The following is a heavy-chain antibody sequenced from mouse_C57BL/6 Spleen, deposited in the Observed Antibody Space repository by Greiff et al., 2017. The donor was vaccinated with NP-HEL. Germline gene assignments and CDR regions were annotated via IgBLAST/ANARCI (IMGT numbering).Heavy chain of an antibody. CDR3: ARGGYSKPSMDY. D-gene: IGHD2-5*01. CDR1: GYTFTSYW. Sequence: QVHVKQPGAELVKPGASVKLSCKASGYTFTSYWMHWVKQRPGQGLEWIGMIHPNSGSTNYNEKFKSKATLTVDKSSSTAYMQLSSLTSEDSAVYYCARGGYSKPSMDYWGQGTSVTVSS. CDR2: IHPNSGST. J-gene: IGHJ4*01. V-gene: IGHV1-64*01.